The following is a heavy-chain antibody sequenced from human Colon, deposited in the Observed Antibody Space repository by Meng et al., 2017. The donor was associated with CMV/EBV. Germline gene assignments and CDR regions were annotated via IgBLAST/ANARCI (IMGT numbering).Heavy chain of an antibody. CDR2: INTDGSTT. J-gene: IGHJ4*02. V-gene: IGHV3-74*01. CDR1: GFTFSSKW. Sequence: VQLVESGVSRVQAGGSLRLSCAASGFTFSSKWMHWVRQGPGKGLVWVSRINTDGSTTYYADSVKGRFTISRDNAKNTLYLQMNSLRAEDTAVYYCASRDYWGQGTLVTVSS. CDR3: ASRDY.